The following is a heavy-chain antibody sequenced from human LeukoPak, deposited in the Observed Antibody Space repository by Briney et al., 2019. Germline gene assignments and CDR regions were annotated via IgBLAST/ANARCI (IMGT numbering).Heavy chain of an antibody. D-gene: IGHD6-13*01. CDR1: GYSISSGYY. CDR2: IYHSGST. Sequence: SETLSLTCAVSGYSISSGYYWGWIRQPPGKRLEWIGRIYHSGSTYYNPSLKSRVTISVDTSKNHFSLNLSSVTAADTAVYYCARQLTVAGDAFDIWGQGTMVTVSS. J-gene: IGHJ3*02. CDR3: ARQLTVAGDAFDI. V-gene: IGHV4-38-2*01.